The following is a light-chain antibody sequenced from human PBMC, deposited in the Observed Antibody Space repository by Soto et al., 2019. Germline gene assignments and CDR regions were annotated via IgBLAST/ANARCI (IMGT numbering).Light chain of an antibody. J-gene: IGKJ1*01. CDR3: LQDHNYPWT. V-gene: IGKV1-6*01. CDR1: QGIRND. Sequence: AIRMTQSPSPLSASVGDRVTITCRASQGIRNDLGWYQQKPGKAPKLLIYAASTLQSGVPSRFSGSGSGTDFTLTISSLQPEDFATYYCLQDHNYPWTFGQGTKVDIK. CDR2: AAS.